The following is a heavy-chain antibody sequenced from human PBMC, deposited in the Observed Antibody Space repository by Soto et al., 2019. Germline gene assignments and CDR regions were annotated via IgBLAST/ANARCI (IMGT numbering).Heavy chain of an antibody. J-gene: IGHJ1*01. V-gene: IGHV1-18*01. Sequence: ASVKVSCKASGYTFTTYAINWVRQAPGQGLEWMGWISAHSGDTNYAQKFQGRVTMTTGTSTSTAYMELRSLRSDDTAVYYCARSSQYFQYWGQGTLVTVSS. CDR1: GYTFTTYA. CDR3: ARSSQYFQY. CDR2: ISAHSGDT.